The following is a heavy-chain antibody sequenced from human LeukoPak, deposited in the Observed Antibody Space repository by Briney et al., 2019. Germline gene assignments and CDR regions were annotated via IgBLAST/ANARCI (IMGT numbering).Heavy chain of an antibody. J-gene: IGHJ4*02. CDR3: ARDLPKGYDILTGYYGN. CDR1: GFTFSSYG. D-gene: IGHD3-9*01. Sequence: GRSLRLSCAASGFTFSSYGMHWVRQAPGKGLEWVAVISYDGSNKYYADSVKGRFTISRDNSKNTLYLQMNSLRAEDTALYYCARDLPKGYDILTGYYGNWGQGTLVTVSS. V-gene: IGHV3-30*03. CDR2: ISYDGSNK.